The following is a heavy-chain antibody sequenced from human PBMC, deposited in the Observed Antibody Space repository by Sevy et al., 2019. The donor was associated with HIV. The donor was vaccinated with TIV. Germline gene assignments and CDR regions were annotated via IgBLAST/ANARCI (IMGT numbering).Heavy chain of an antibody. V-gene: IGHV3-23*01. D-gene: IGHD3-22*01. Sequence: GGSLRLSCAASGFTISRYAMTWVRQAPGKGLEWVSGISGSGYSPYYADSVKGRLTISRDNSKNTLYLQMNSLRAEDTAVYYCAKEGGGYNYDSSGLFDYWGQGTLVTVSS. J-gene: IGHJ4*02. CDR2: ISGSGYSP. CDR3: AKEGGGYNYDSSGLFDY. CDR1: GFTISRYA.